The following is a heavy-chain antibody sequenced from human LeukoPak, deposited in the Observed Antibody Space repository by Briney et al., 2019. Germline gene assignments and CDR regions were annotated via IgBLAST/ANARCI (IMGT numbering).Heavy chain of an antibody. CDR1: GYTLTELS. CDR2: FDPEDGET. Sequence: ASVKVSCKVSGYTLTELSMHWVRQAPGKGLEWMGGFDPEDGETIYAQKFQGRVTMTEDTSTDTAYMELSGLRSEDTAVYYCATWAGGLLYDYYYYGMDVWGQGTTVTVSS. J-gene: IGHJ6*02. V-gene: IGHV1-24*01. CDR3: ATWAGGLLYDYYYYGMDV. D-gene: IGHD3-3*01.